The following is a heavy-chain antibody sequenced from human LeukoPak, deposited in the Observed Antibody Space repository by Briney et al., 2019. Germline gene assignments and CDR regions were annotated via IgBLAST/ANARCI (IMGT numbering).Heavy chain of an antibody. J-gene: IGHJ6*03. CDR1: GYSISNGYY. D-gene: IGHD2-21*02. CDR3: ARVRVTRRYYYMDV. CDR2: IYHRGST. V-gene: IGHV4-38-2*02. Sequence: SETLSLTCTVSGYSISNGYYWGWIRQPPGKGLEWVGSIYHRGSTYYSPSLKSRVTISVDTSKNQFSLKLSSVTAADTAVYYCARVRVTRRYYYMDVWGKGTTVTVSS.